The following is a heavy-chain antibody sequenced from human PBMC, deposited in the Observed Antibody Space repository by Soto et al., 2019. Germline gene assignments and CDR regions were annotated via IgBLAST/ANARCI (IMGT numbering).Heavy chain of an antibody. J-gene: IGHJ3*02. CDR3: ARPGYCSSTSCYTGGAFDI. D-gene: IGHD2-2*02. CDR1: GYSFTSYW. V-gene: IGHV5-51*01. CDR2: IYPGDSDT. Sequence: GESLKISCKGSGYSFTSYWIGWVRQMPGKGLEWMGIIYPGDSDTRYSPSFQGQVTISADKSISTAYLQWSSLKASDTAMYYCARPGYCSSTSCYTGGAFDIWGQGTMGTV.